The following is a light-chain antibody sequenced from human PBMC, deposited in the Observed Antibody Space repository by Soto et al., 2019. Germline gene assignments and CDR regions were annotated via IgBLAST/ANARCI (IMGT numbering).Light chain of an antibody. J-gene: IGKJ4*01. Sequence: DIQMTQSPSTLSASVGDRVTITCRASQSISTWLAWYQQKAGKAPKLLIYKASSLEGGVPSRFSGSGSGTEFNITISSLQPDDFATYYCQQYNTSPLTFGEGTTVDIK. CDR2: KAS. V-gene: IGKV1-5*03. CDR3: QQYNTSPLT. CDR1: QSISTW.